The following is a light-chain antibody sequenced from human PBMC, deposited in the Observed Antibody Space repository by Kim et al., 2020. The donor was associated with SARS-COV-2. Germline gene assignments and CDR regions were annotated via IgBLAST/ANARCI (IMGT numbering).Light chain of an antibody. Sequence: SVSPGERATLSCMASQSVSSNLAWYQQKPGQAPRLLIYGAFTRATGIPARFSGSGSGTEFTLTINSLQSEDFAVYYCQQYKNWPYTFGQGTKLEIK. J-gene: IGKJ2*01. CDR1: QSVSSN. CDR3: QQYKNWPYT. V-gene: IGKV3-15*01. CDR2: GAF.